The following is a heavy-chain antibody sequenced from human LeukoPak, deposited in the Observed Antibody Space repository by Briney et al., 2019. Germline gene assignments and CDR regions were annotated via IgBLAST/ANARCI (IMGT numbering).Heavy chain of an antibody. V-gene: IGHV3-23*01. CDR2: ISGSGGDT. CDR1: GFTFSNFP. CDR3: AKALGHDSSGYYYYGMDV. D-gene: IGHD3-22*01. J-gene: IGHJ6*02. Sequence: GGSLRLSCVASGFTFSNFPMTWVRQAPGKGLEAFSSISGSGGDTYYKDSVKGRFTISRDNSKNTLYLQMNSLRAEDTAVYYCAKALGHDSSGYYYYGMDVWGQGTTVTVS.